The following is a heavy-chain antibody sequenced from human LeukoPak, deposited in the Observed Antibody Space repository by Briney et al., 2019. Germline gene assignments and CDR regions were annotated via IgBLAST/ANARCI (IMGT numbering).Heavy chain of an antibody. Sequence: GGSLRLSCGASGLPFSSYAMSWVRQAPGKRLEWVSSTSDSGSSAYYADSVKGRFTISRDNSKNTLDLQMNSLRAEDTAVYYLAKVHGFYRSGWNARIDGGGQGTLVTASS. V-gene: IGHV3-23*01. J-gene: IGHJ4*02. CDR2: TSDSGSSA. CDR3: AKVHGFYRSGWNARIDG. CDR1: GLPFSSYA. D-gene: IGHD6-19*01.